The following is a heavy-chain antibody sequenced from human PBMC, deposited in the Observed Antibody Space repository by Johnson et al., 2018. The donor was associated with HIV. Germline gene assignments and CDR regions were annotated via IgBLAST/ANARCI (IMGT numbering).Heavy chain of an antibody. CDR2: IGTAGDT. V-gene: IGHV3-13*01. CDR3: VRDSGLGAPGPFDI. Sequence: VQLVESGGGLVQPGGSLRLSCAASGFRFSTYDMHWVRQGTGKGLEWVSGIGTAGDTYYPGSVKGRFTISRDNAKNSLYLQMNSLRAGDTAVYYCVRDSGLGAPGPFDIWGQGTMVTVSS. J-gene: IGHJ3*02. D-gene: IGHD1-26*01. CDR1: GFRFSTYD.